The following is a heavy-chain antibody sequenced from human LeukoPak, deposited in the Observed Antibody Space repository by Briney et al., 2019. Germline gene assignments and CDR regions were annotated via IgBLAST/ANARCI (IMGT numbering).Heavy chain of an antibody. CDR3: AKDPGLGYYFDY. Sequence: GESLRLSCAASGFTFSSYGMHWVRQAPGKGLELVAFIRYDGSNKYYADSVKGRFTISRDNSKNTLYLQMNSLRAEDTAVYYYAKDPGLGYYFDYWGQGTQVTVSS. D-gene: IGHD3/OR15-3a*01. J-gene: IGHJ4*02. CDR1: GFTFSSYG. V-gene: IGHV3-30*02. CDR2: IRYDGSNK.